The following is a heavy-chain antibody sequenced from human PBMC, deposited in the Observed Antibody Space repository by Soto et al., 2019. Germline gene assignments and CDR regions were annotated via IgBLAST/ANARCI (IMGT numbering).Heavy chain of an antibody. CDR2: IYYSVSA. V-gene: IGHV4-30-4*02. CDR1: GGSISSGDYY. D-gene: IGHD4-4*01. Sequence: SETLSLTCTVSGGSISSGDYYWSWIRQPPGKGLESIGYIYYSVSAYYNPSLKSRVTISVNRSKNQFSLKLSSATAAVTAGFYCAGATATTGLIDYCRQRPLVAVSS. CDR3: AGATATTGLIDY. J-gene: IGHJ4*02.